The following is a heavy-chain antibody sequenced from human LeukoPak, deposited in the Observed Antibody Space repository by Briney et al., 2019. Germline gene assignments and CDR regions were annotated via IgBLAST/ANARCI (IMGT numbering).Heavy chain of an antibody. CDR1: GYSFTRYW. D-gene: IGHD1-26*01. CDR2: IYPGYSDI. Sequence: GESPKISRHGSGYSFTRYWIGWVRPLPGKGLEWMGIIYPGYSDIRYSPSFQGHVTISADRSINTAYLQWSSLEASDTAMYYCATLSSAFDYWGQGTLVTVSS. CDR3: ATLSSAFDY. J-gene: IGHJ4*02. V-gene: IGHV5-51*01.